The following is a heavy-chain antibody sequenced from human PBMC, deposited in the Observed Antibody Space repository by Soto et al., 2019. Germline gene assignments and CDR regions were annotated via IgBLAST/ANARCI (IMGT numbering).Heavy chain of an antibody. D-gene: IGHD6-13*01. CDR1: GGTFSSYA. CDR2: IIPIFGTA. Sequence: SVKVSCKASGGTFSSYAISWVRQAPGQGLEWMGGIIPIFGTANYAQKFQGRVTITADESTSTAYMELSSLRSEDTAVYYCARGGYSSTWSNLLDRSGLDVWGQGTTVTVSS. CDR3: ARGGYSSTWSNLLDRSGLDV. J-gene: IGHJ6*02. V-gene: IGHV1-69*13.